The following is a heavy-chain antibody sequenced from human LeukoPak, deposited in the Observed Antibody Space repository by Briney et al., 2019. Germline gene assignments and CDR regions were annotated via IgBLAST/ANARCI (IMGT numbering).Heavy chain of an antibody. V-gene: IGHV4-39*01. J-gene: IGHJ5*02. D-gene: IGHD2-2*01. CDR3: ARHDCSSTSCYFVGEVDNWFDP. Sequence: SETLSLTCTVSGGSISSSSYYWGWIRQPPGKGLERIGSIYYSGSTYYNPSLKSRVTISVDTSKNQFSLKLSSVTAADTAVYYCARHDCSSTSCYFVGEVDNWFDPWGQGTLVTVSS. CDR2: IYYSGST. CDR1: GGSISSSSYY.